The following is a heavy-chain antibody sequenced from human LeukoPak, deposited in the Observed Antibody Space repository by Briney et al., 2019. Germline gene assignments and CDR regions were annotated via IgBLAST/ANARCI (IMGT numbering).Heavy chain of an antibody. J-gene: IGHJ3*02. CDR1: GFTFSSYA. CDR3: AKGIVVVVAATDAFDI. V-gene: IGHV3-23*01. D-gene: IGHD2-15*01. Sequence: PGASLRLSCAASGFTFSSYAMSWVRQAPGKGLEWVSAISGSGGGTYYADSVKGRFTISRDNSKNTLYLQMNSLRAEDTAVYYCAKGIVVVVAATDAFDIWGQGTMVTVSS. CDR2: ISGSGGGT.